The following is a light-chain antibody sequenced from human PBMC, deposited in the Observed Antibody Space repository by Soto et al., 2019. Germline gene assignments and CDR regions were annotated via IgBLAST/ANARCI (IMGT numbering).Light chain of an antibody. CDR1: QSVSSNF. Sequence: EIVLTQSPGTLSSSPGERATLSCRASQSVSSNFLAWYQQKPGQTPRLLIYGASSRATGIPDRFSGRGSGTDFSLTISRLEPEDFAVYYCQQYGSSPTFGQGTKVDIK. CDR3: QQYGSSPT. J-gene: IGKJ1*01. V-gene: IGKV3-20*01. CDR2: GAS.